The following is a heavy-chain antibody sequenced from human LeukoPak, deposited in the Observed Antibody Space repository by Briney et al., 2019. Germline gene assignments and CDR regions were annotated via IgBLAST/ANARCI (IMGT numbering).Heavy chain of an antibody. D-gene: IGHD6-13*01. V-gene: IGHV4-39*07. CDR1: GGSISSSSYY. Sequence: SETLSLTCTVSGGSISSSSYYWGWIRQPPGKGLEWIVSIYYSGSTYYNPSLKSRVTISVDTSKNQFSLKLSSVTAADTAVYYCARDRGSSSWYDAFDIWGQGTMVTVSS. J-gene: IGHJ3*02. CDR2: IYYSGST. CDR3: ARDRGSSSWYDAFDI.